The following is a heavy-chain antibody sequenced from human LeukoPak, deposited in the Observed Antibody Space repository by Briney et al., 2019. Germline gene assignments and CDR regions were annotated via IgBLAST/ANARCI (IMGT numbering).Heavy chain of an antibody. Sequence: GASVKVSCKASGGTFSSYAISWVRQAPGQGLEWMGRIIPILGIANYAQKFQGRVTITADKSTSTAYMELSSLRSEDTAVYYCARSVVTHHTIVVVPAALDYWGQGTPVTVSS. D-gene: IGHD2-2*01. CDR3: ARSVVTHHTIVVVPAALDY. V-gene: IGHV1-69*04. J-gene: IGHJ4*02. CDR1: GGTFSSYA. CDR2: IIPILGIA.